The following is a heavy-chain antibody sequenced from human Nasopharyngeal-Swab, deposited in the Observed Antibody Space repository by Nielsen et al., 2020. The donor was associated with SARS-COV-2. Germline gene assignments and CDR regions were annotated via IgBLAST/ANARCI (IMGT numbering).Heavy chain of an antibody. Sequence: GGSLRLSCAASGFTFSDYYMSWIRQAPGKGLEWVSYISSGSTIYYADSVKGRFTISRDNAKNSLYLQMNSLRAEDTAVYYCAKVTTRSHPNIWGQGTMVTVSS. D-gene: IGHD4-17*01. CDR2: ISSGSTI. CDR1: GFTFSDYY. CDR3: AKVTTRSHPNI. V-gene: IGHV3-11*01. J-gene: IGHJ3*02.